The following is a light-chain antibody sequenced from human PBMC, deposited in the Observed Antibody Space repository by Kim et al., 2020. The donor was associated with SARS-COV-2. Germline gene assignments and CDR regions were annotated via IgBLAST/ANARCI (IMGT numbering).Light chain of an antibody. CDR2: GAS. CDR1: VSGSIN. CDR3: YKNKNWRT. Sequence: FLGPRDSATCPSRDSVSGSINLSWYKQNPGQAPRLHIDGASTRATGAPASFSGSGSGTDFTLSISRLEAYDVGVYYWYKNKNWRTFGQGTKVDIK. V-gene: IGKV3-15*01. J-gene: IGKJ1*01.